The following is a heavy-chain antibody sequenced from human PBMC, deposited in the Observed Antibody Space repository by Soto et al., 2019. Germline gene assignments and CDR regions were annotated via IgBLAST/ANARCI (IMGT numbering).Heavy chain of an antibody. Sequence: QVQLVESGGGVVQPGRSLRLSCAASGFTFSSYGMHWVRQDPGEGLEWVAVKSYDGSNKYYADSVKGRFTISRDNSKNTLYLQMNSLRAEDTAVYYCAKETYSGPLDYWGQGTLVTVSS. D-gene: IGHD2-15*01. CDR2: KSYDGSNK. V-gene: IGHV3-30*18. CDR3: AKETYSGPLDY. J-gene: IGHJ4*02. CDR1: GFTFSSYG.